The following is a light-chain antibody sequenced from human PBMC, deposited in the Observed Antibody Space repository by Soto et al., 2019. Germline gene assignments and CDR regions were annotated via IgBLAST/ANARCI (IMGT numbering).Light chain of an antibody. Sequence: EIVMTQSPATLPVSPGEGGTLTCRASQSVSSYLAWYQQKPGQAPRLLIYDASNRATGIPARFSGSGSGTDFTLTISSPEPEDFAVYYCQQRSNWPPLTFGGGTKVDIK. CDR2: DAS. V-gene: IGKV3-11*01. J-gene: IGKJ4*01. CDR3: QQRSNWPPLT. CDR1: QSVSSY.